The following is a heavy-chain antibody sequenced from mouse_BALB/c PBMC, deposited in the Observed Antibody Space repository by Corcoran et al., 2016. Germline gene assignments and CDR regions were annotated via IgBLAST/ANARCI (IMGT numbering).Heavy chain of an antibody. CDR1: GYTFTSYV. J-gene: IGHJ1*01. Sequence: EVQLQQSGPELVKPGASVKMSCKASGYTFTSYVMHWVKQKPGQGLEWIGYINPYNDGTKYNEKFKGKATLTSDKSSSTAYMELSSLTSEDSAVYYCARTGGYGHVDVWGAGTTVTVSS. V-gene: IGHV1S136*01. CDR2: INPYNDGT. CDR3: ARTGGYGHVDV.